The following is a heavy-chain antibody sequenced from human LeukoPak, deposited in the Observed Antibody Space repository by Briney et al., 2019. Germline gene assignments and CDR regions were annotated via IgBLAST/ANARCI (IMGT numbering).Heavy chain of an antibody. CDR3: TRDTGTTGEVKFDP. D-gene: IGHD4-17*01. Sequence: SETLSLTCTVSGGSISSYYWSWIRQPPGKGLEWIRYIYYSGSTNYNPSLKSRVTISVDTSKSQFSLNLMSVTAADTAVYYCTRDTGTTGEVKFDPWGQGTLVTVSS. J-gene: IGHJ5*02. V-gene: IGHV4-59*12. CDR1: GGSISSYY. CDR2: IYYSGST.